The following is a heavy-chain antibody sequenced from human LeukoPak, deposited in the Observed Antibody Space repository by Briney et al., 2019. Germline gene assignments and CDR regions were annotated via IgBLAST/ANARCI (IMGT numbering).Heavy chain of an antibody. J-gene: IGHJ4*02. D-gene: IGHD1-26*01. CDR3: ARIGIMGATNDY. CDR1: GGSINNSYW. Sequence: TLSLTCTVSGGSINNSYWTWIRQPPGKALEWLARIDWDDDKYYSTSLKTRLTISKDTSKNQVVLTMTNMDPVDTATYYCARIGIMGATNDYWGQGTLVTVSS. CDR2: IDWDDDK. V-gene: IGHV2-70*11.